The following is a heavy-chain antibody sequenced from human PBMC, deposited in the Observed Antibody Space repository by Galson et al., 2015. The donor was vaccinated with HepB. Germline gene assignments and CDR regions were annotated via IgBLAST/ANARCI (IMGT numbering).Heavy chain of an antibody. CDR2: ISYDETRK. CDR1: GFTFSAYA. D-gene: IGHD2-15*01. Sequence: SLRLSCAASGFTFSAYAMHWVRQAPGKGLEWAAVISYDETRKFYADSVKGRFTISRDNSKNTLYLQMNSLRVEDTAIYYCARGCSGGSCSVYWGQGTLVTVSS. V-gene: IGHV3-30-3*01. CDR3: ARGCSGGSCSVY. J-gene: IGHJ4*02.